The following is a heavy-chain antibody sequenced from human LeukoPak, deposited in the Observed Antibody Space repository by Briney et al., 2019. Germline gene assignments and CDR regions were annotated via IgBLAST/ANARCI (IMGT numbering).Heavy chain of an antibody. CDR1: GGSISSYY. D-gene: IGHD3-10*01. CDR2: IYYSGST. V-gene: IGHV4-59*01. Sequence: PSETLSLTCTVSGGSISSYYWSWIRQPPGKGLEWIGYIYYSGSTNNNPSLKSRVTISVDTSKNQFSLKLSSVTAADTAVYYCARGGYYGSGNDFRFDPWGQGTLVTVSS. J-gene: IGHJ5*02. CDR3: ARGGYYGSGNDFRFDP.